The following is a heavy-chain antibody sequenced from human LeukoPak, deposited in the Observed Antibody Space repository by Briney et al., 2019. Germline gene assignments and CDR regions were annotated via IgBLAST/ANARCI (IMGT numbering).Heavy chain of an antibody. V-gene: IGHV4-39*01. Sequence: SETLSLTCTVSGGSISISSYYWGWVRQPPGEGLEWIGSITYSGNTYYNPSLKSRVTISVDTSNNQFSLQLYTVTAADTAVYFCARHGHNQLYDYWGQGTLVTVSS. CDR1: GGSISISSYY. J-gene: IGHJ4*02. CDR3: ARHGHNQLYDY. D-gene: IGHD2-2*01. CDR2: ITYSGNT.